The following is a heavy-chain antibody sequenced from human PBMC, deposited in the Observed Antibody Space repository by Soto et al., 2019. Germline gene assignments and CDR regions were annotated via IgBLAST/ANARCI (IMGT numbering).Heavy chain of an antibody. CDR2: IYHSGST. J-gene: IGHJ6*02. Sequence: QLQLQESGSGLVKPSQTLSLTCAVSGGSISSGGYSWSWILQPPGKGLEWIGYIYHSGSTYYNPSLKSRVTLSVDRSKNQFSLKLSSVTAADTAVYYCAREKEDGMDVWGQGTTVTVSS. CDR1: GGSISSGGYS. CDR3: AREKEDGMDV. V-gene: IGHV4-30-2*01.